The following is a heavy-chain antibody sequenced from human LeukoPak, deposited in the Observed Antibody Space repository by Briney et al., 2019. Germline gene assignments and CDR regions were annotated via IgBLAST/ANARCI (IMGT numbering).Heavy chain of an antibody. CDR2: INSDGRMT. J-gene: IGHJ3*02. Sequence: GGSLRLSCAASGFTFSSYWMDWVRQAPGKGLVWVSGINSDGRMTRYAESVKGRFTISRDNAKNTLYLQMNSLRAEDTSVYYCARVGSTDSPHAFDIWGQGTMVTVSS. V-gene: IGHV3-74*01. CDR1: GFTFSSYW. D-gene: IGHD2-21*02. CDR3: ARVGSTDSPHAFDI.